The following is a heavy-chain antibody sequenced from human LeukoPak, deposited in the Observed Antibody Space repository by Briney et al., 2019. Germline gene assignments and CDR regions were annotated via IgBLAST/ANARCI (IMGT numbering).Heavy chain of an antibody. CDR1: GFTFSSYW. CDR3: AKEIFVDTAMVRALDY. J-gene: IGHJ4*02. V-gene: IGHV3-7*03. CDR2: IKQDGSEK. D-gene: IGHD5-18*01. Sequence: GGSLRLSCAASGFTFSSYWMSWVRQAPGKGLEWVANIKQDGSEKYYVDSVKGRFTISRDNSKNTLYLQMNSLRVEDTAVYYCAKEIFVDTAMVRALDYWGQGTLVTVSS.